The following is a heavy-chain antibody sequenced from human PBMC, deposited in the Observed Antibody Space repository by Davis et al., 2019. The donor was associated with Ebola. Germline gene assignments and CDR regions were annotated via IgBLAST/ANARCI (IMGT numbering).Heavy chain of an antibody. D-gene: IGHD2-15*01. J-gene: IGHJ4*02. V-gene: IGHV3-23*01. CDR3: ARDVYCSGGSCYLYSSGGFDY. CDR2: ISSSGGTT. Sequence: GGSLRLSCAASGFTFSSYAMSWVRQAPGKGLEWVSSISSSGGTTYYTDSVKGRFTISRDNAKNSLYLQMNSLRAEDTAVYYCARDVYCSGGSCYLYSSGGFDYWGQGTLVTVSS. CDR1: GFTFSSYA.